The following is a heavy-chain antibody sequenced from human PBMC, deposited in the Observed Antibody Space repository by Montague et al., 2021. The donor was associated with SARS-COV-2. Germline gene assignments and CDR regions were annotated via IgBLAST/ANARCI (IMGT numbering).Heavy chain of an antibody. CDR3: AGKVLTVPADY. D-gene: IGHD4-11*01. Sequence: SETQSLTCAVSGVSITSTNWWSLVRQPPGKGLEWIGEISYGGIATYNPSLKSRATISMDRSGNLFSLKLSSVTAADTAIYYCAGKVLTVPADYWGQGTLVTVS. V-gene: IGHV4-4*02. CDR1: GVSITSTNW. CDR2: ISYGGIA. J-gene: IGHJ4*02.